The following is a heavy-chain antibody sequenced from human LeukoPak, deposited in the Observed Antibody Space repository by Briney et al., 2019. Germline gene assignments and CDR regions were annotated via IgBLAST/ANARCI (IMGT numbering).Heavy chain of an antibody. CDR2: IIPIFGTA. CDR3: ARGDVVVPAAINSMDV. J-gene: IGHJ6*03. CDR1: GYTFTSYG. D-gene: IGHD2-2*02. Sequence: ASVKVSCKASGYTFTSYGISWVRQAPGQGLEWMGGIIPIFGTANYAQKFQGRVTITADESTSTAYMELSSLRSEDTAVYYCARGDVVVPAAINSMDVWGKGTTVTVSS. V-gene: IGHV1-69*13.